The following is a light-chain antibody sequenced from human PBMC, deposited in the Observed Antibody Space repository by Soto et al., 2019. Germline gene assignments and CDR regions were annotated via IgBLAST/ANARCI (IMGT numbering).Light chain of an antibody. CDR3: CSYAGSTTRVL. Sequence: QSALTQPASVSGSPGQSIIISCTGTSSDVDTYKYVSWYQQHPGKAPKLMIYEVSHRPSRVSDRFSGSKSGNTASLTISGLQAEDEADYYCCSYAGSTTRVLFGGGTKLTVL. CDR1: SSDVDTYKY. V-gene: IGLV2-14*01. J-gene: IGLJ2*01. CDR2: EVS.